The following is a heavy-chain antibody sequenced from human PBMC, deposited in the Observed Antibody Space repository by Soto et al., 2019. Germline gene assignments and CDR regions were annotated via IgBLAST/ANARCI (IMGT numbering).Heavy chain of an antibody. J-gene: IGHJ4*02. D-gene: IGHD5-18*01. CDR2: IIPIFGTT. Sequence: QVQLVQSGAEVKKPGSSVKVSCKASGGTFSTHAISWLRQAPGQGLEWMGGIIPIFGTTNYAQKVQGRVTISADESTSTAYMELSSLRAEVSAVYYCATGKGGYSFAWEAFDYWGQGTLVAVSS. CDR1: GGTFSTHA. CDR3: ATGKGGYSFAWEAFDY. V-gene: IGHV1-69*01.